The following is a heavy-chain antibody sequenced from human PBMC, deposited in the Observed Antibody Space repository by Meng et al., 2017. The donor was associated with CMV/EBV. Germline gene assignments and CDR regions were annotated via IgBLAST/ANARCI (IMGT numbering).Heavy chain of an antibody. D-gene: IGHD1-26*01. CDR1: GFTFSSYS. V-gene: IGHV3-21*01. Sequence: GGSLRLSCAASGFTFSSYSMNWVRQAPGRGLEWVSSISSSSSYIYYADSVKGRFTISRDNAKNSLYLQMNSLRAEDTAVYYCARAPPWDEFDYWGQGTLVTVSS. CDR2: ISSSSSYI. CDR3: ARAPPWDEFDY. J-gene: IGHJ4*02.